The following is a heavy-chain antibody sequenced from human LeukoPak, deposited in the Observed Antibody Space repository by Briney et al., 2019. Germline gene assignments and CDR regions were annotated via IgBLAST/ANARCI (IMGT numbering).Heavy chain of an antibody. D-gene: IGHD6-19*01. Sequence: MPSETLSLTCTVSVGSLRSNDYYWGFIRQPPGKGLEWIGSISYSGATYHNPSLKSRVTSSVDTSKNQFSLRLTSVTAADTAVYYCARSLQWLLRYFDSWGQGTLVTVSS. V-gene: IGHV4-39*07. CDR3: ARSLQWLLRYFDS. CDR1: VGSLRSNDYY. CDR2: ISYSGAT. J-gene: IGHJ4*02.